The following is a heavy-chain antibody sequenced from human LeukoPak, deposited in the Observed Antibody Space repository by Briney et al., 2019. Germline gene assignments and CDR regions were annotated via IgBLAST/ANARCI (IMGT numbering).Heavy chain of an antibody. CDR2: IYTGGTT. CDR1: VFTVSTNY. V-gene: IGHV3-53*01. CDR3: TKLKGWYGEGYCDH. J-gene: IGHJ4*02. D-gene: IGHD3-10*01. Sequence: GGSLRLSCAASVFTVSTNYMSWVRPPAGKGLEWLSVIYTGGTTFYADSVTRRFTISRDNSKNTLYLQMNNLRADDTAVYYCTKLKGWYGEGYCDHWGQGTLVTVSS.